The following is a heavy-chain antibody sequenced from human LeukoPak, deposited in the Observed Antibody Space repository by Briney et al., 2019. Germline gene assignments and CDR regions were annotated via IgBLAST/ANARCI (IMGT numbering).Heavy chain of an antibody. CDR1: GYSISSGYY. Sequence: SETLSLTCAVSGYSISSGYYWGWIRHPPGKGLEWIGSIYHSGSTYYNPSLESRVTISVDTSKNQFSLKLNSVTAADTAVYYCAREEWDSRGPYYFDYWGQGTLVTVSS. CDR3: AREEWDSRGPYYFDY. J-gene: IGHJ4*02. V-gene: IGHV4-38-2*02. CDR2: IYHSGST. D-gene: IGHD3-22*01.